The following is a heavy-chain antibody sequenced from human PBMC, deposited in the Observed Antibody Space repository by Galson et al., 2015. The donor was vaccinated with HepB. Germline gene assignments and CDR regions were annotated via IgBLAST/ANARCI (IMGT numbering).Heavy chain of an antibody. D-gene: IGHD3-9*01. Sequence: SLRLSCAASGFTFSSYSMNWVRQAPGKGLEWVSSISSSISYIYYADSVKGRFTISRDNAKNSLYPQMNSLRAEDTAVYYCARDGYDILTEGAFDIWGQGTMVTVSS. CDR2: ISSSISYI. J-gene: IGHJ3*02. CDR3: ARDGYDILTEGAFDI. V-gene: IGHV3-21*01. CDR1: GFTFSSYS.